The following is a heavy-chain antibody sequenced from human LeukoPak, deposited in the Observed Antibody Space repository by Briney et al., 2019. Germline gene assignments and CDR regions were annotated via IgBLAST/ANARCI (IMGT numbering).Heavy chain of an antibody. CDR1: GFTFGDYA. V-gene: IGHV3-49*04. J-gene: IGHJ5*02. CDR3: TRAKGGYSSGWYWFDP. CDR2: IRSKAYGGTT. Sequence: GRSLRLSCTASGFTFGDYAISSVRQPPRKGLEWVGFIRSKAYGGTTEYAASVKGRFTISRNDSKSIAYLQMNSLKTEDTAVYYCTRAKGGYSSGWYWFDPWGQGTLVTVSS. D-gene: IGHD6-19*01.